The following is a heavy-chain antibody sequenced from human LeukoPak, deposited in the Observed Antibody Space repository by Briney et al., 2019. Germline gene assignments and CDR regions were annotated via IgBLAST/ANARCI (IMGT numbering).Heavy chain of an antibody. CDR1: GGSISSGGYS. CDR2: IYHSGST. CDR3: ATGFDSSGTDAFDI. J-gene: IGHJ3*02. Sequence: PSETLSLTCAVSGGSISSGGYSWSWIRQPPGKGLEWIGYIYHSGSTYYNPSLKSRVTISVDTSKNQFSLKLSSVTAADTAVYYCATGFDSSGTDAFDIWGQGTMVTVSS. V-gene: IGHV4-30-2*05. D-gene: IGHD3-22*01.